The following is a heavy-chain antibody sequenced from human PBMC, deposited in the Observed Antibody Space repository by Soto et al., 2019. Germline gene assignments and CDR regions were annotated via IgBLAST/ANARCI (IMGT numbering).Heavy chain of an antibody. CDR2: IGSKGETYAT. D-gene: IGHD6-13*01. V-gene: IGHV3-73*01. Sequence: GGSLRLSCAASGFTFGASALQWVRQASGKGLEWLGRIGSKGETYATAYAASVKGRFTISRDNSKNTLYLQMNSLRAEDTAVYYCARDTVDIAAALGYWGQGTLVTVSS. CDR3: ARDTVDIAAALGY. J-gene: IGHJ4*02. CDR1: GFTFGASA.